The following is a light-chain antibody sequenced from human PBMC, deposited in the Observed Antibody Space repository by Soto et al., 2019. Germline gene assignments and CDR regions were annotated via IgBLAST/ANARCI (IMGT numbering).Light chain of an antibody. V-gene: IGLV1-47*01. CDR3: AAWDDSLSVV. J-gene: IGLJ3*02. CDR2: RNN. CDR1: SPNIGNDY. Sequence: QSVLTQPPSASGTPGQKVSISCSGSSPNIGNDYVYWYRQLPGTAPKLLIYRNNQRPSEVPDRFSASKSGTSASLAINGLRSEDEADYYCAAWDDSLSVVFGGGTKLTVL.